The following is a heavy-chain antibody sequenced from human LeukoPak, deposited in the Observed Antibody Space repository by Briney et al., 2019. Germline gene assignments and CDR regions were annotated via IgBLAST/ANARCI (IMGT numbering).Heavy chain of an antibody. D-gene: IGHD1-7*01. V-gene: IGHV3-21*01. CDR3: ARAHNWKYGTFDY. Sequence: GGSLRLSCEASGFTFSNYGMNWVRQAPGKGLEWVSGIGGSGGFTTYFADSVKGRFTISRDNAKNSLYLQMNSLRAEDTAVYYCARAHNWKYGTFDYWGQGTLVTVSS. CDR1: GFTFSNYG. CDR2: IGGSGGFTT. J-gene: IGHJ4*02.